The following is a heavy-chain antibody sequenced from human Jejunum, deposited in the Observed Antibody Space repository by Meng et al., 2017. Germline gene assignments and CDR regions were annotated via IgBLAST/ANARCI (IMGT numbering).Heavy chain of an antibody. CDR2: ISSDGNTI. Sequence: GQLGGVGGGLVTPGGSLLLSWATSGFAFRYYYITRIRQAPGKGLEFLSYISSDGNTIYYAYYVKGRFTISRDNYKNTLYLQMNSLRAEDTAIYYCAKDLGRNGVAATPEYWGQGTLVTVSS. CDR3: AKDLGRNGVAATPEY. V-gene: IGHV3-11*01. D-gene: IGHD7-27*01. CDR1: GFAFRYYY. J-gene: IGHJ4*02.